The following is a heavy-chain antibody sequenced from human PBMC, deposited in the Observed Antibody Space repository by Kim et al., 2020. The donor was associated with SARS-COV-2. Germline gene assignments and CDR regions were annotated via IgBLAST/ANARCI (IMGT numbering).Heavy chain of an antibody. CDR1: GFTFNNYW. J-gene: IGHJ4*02. Sequence: GGSLRLSCAASGFTFNNYWMSWVRQAPGKGLEWVANIKQDGSEKYYVDSVKGRFSISRDNAKTSLYVQMNSLRAEDTAVYYCARIVFPGYFDYWGQGTLVTVSS. D-gene: IGHD3-22*01. CDR2: IKQDGSEK. V-gene: IGHV3-7*01. CDR3: ARIVFPGYFDY.